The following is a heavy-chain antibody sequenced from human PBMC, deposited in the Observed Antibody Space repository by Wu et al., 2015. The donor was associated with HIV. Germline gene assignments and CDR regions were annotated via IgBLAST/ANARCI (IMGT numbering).Heavy chain of an antibody. J-gene: IGHJ4*02. V-gene: IGHV1-69*05. CDR1: GYTFTSYG. CDR2: IIPMFDTA. CDR3: LVDTDIVTL. D-gene: IGHD5-18*01. Sequence: QVQLVQSGAEVKKPGASVKVSCKASGYTFTSYGISWVRQAPGQGFEWVGGIIPMFDTADSAQKFHGRVTISTDESRRTVYLALSSLRSEDTAVYYCLVDTDIVTLWGQGTLVTVSS.